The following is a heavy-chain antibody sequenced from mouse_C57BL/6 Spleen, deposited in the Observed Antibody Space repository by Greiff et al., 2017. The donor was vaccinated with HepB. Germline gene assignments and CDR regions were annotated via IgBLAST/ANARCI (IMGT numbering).Heavy chain of an antibody. V-gene: IGHV3-6*01. CDR3: AREGIYYGSLYV. D-gene: IGHD1-1*01. CDR2: ISYDGSN. Sequence: DVQLQESGPGLVKPSQSLSLTCSVTGYSITSGYYWNWIRQFPGNKLEWMGYISYDGSNNYNPSLKNRISITRDTSKNQFFLKLNSVTTEDTATYYCAREGIYYGSLYVWGTGTTVTVSS. J-gene: IGHJ1*03. CDR1: GYSITSGYY.